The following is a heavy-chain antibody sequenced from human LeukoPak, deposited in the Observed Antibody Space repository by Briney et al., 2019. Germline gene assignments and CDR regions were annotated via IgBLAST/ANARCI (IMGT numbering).Heavy chain of an antibody. CDR1: GFTFSDYY. D-gene: IGHD2-15*01. J-gene: IGHJ6*02. CDR2: ISYDGSNK. CDR3: ARRSGGNENYYYYYGMDV. Sequence: GGSLRLSCAASGFTFSDYYMSWIRQAPGKGLEWVAVISYDGSNKYYADSVKGRFTISRDNSKNTLYLQMNSLRAEDTAVYYCARRSGGNENYYYYYGMDVWGQGTTVTVSS. V-gene: IGHV3-30-3*01.